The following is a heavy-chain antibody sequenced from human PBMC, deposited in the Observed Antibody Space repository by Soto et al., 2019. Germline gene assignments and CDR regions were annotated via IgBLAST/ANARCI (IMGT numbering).Heavy chain of an antibody. J-gene: IGHJ4*02. CDR2: TRNKANSYTT. D-gene: IGHD3-10*01. CDR3: ARGPKAHRVLLWFGETDRPRYYFDY. Sequence: GGSLRLSCAASGFTFSDHYMDWVRQAPVKGLEWVGRTRNKANSYTTEYAASVKGRFTISRDDSKNSLYLQMNSLKTEDTAVYYCARGPKAHRVLLWFGETDRPRYYFDYWGQGTLVTVSS. V-gene: IGHV3-72*01. CDR1: GFTFSDHY.